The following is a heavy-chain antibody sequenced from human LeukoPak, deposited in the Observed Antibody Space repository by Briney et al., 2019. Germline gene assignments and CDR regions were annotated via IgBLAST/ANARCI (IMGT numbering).Heavy chain of an antibody. Sequence: PGGSLRLSCAASGFSFRSYGMHWVRQAPGKGLEWVALIWYDGSDKYYGDSVKGRFAISRDDSKNTLYLQMNSLRAEDTAVYYCARNIPVTRWGYWGQGTLVTVSS. CDR1: GFSFRSYG. J-gene: IGHJ4*02. CDR3: ARNIPVTRWGY. D-gene: IGHD2-21*01. V-gene: IGHV3-33*01. CDR2: IWYDGSDK.